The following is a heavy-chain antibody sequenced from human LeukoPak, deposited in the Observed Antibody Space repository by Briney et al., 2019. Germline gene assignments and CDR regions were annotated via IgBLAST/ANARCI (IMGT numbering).Heavy chain of an antibody. D-gene: IGHD3-10*01. V-gene: IGHV3-23*01. CDR3: ARTPEVLLWFGESNYYYYGMDV. CDR1: GFTFSSYA. J-gene: IGHJ6*02. CDR2: ISGSGGST. Sequence: PGGSLRLSCAASGFTFSSYAMSWVRQAPGKGLEWVSAISGSGGSTYYADSVKGRFTISRDNSKNTLYLQMNSLRAEDTAVYYCARTPEVLLWFGESNYYYYGMDVWGQGTTVTVSS.